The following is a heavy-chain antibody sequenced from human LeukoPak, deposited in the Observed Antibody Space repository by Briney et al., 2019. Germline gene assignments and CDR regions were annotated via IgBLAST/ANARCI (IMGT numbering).Heavy chain of an antibody. CDR2: ISSDSGTI. Sequence: PGGSLRLSCGASGLTFGTYSMNWVRQAPGKGLEWVSYISSDSGTIYYADSVRGRFTISRDNAKNSLYLQMNSLRAEDTAVYYCARGFYGTGSSGYYFWGQGTMVTVSS. CDR3: ARGFYGTGSSGYYF. J-gene: IGHJ3*01. D-gene: IGHD3-22*01. V-gene: IGHV3-48*01. CDR1: GLTFGTYS.